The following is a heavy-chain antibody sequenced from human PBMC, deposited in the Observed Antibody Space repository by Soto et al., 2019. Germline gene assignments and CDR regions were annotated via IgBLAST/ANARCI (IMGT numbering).Heavy chain of an antibody. Sequence: EVQLLESGGGLVQPGGSLRLSCAASGFTFSSYAMSWVRQAPGKGLEWVSAISGSGGSTYYADSVKGRFTISRDNSKNTLYLQMNSLRAEDTAVYYCANVGAAAGNPFEYYYYGMDVWGQGTTVTVSS. V-gene: IGHV3-23*01. CDR3: ANVGAAAGNPFEYYYYGMDV. J-gene: IGHJ6*02. D-gene: IGHD6-13*01. CDR2: ISGSGGST. CDR1: GFTFSSYA.